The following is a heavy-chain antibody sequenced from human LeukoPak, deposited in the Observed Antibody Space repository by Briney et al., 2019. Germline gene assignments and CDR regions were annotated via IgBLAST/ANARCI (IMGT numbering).Heavy chain of an antibody. CDR1: GYTITNNY. CDR3: ATDHSMANTAWWFDP. J-gene: IGHJ5*02. Sequence: ASVKVSCKASGYTITNNYMHWVRQAPGQGLEWMGLINPSGTGTSYAQKFQGRITMSRDTSTSTVYMELSSLRSEDTAFYYCATDHSMANTAWWFDPWGQGTLVTVSS. V-gene: IGHV1-46*01. D-gene: IGHD5-24*01. CDR2: INPSGTGT.